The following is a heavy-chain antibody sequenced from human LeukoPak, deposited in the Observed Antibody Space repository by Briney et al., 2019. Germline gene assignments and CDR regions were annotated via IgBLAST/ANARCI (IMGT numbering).Heavy chain of an antibody. V-gene: IGHV1-3*03. CDR2: INLVNVNT. CDR1: GYTFTNYA. D-gene: IGHD2-21*01. Sequence: ASVKVSCKASGYTFTNYAMHWVRLAPGQRLQWMGWINLVNVNTKYSQYFEGRVTITMETSASTVYMELSSLRHDDMAVHYCARGRGTIGSNRDFYFYYYMDIWGNGTTVTVSS. CDR3: ARGRGTIGSNRDFYFYYYMDI. J-gene: IGHJ6*03.